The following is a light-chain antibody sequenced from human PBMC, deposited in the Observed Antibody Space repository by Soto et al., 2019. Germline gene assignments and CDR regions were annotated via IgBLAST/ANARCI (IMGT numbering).Light chain of an antibody. Sequence: QSALTQPASVSGSPGQSIAISCTGSSSDVGGYSYVSWYQQHPRKAPKLRIYDVSNRPSGVSDRFSGSRSGNTASLTISGLQAEDEADYYCSSYTSSSTLVFGGGTKLTVL. J-gene: IGLJ2*01. V-gene: IGLV2-14*01. CDR3: SSYTSSSTLV. CDR1: SSDVGGYSY. CDR2: DVS.